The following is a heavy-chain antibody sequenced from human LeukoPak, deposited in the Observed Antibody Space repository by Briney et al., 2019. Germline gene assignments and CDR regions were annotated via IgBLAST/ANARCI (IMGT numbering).Heavy chain of an antibody. J-gene: IGHJ5*02. Sequence: SETLSLTCTVSGVSISSGDYYWSWIRQPPGKGLEWIGYIYDSGSTYYNPSLKSRVTISVDTSKNQFSLRLTSVTAADTAVYYCARDFWRGKRWFDPWGQGTLVTVSS. CDR3: ARDFWRGKRWFDP. CDR1: GVSISSGDYY. V-gene: IGHV4-30-4*01. CDR2: IYDSGST. D-gene: IGHD3-3*01.